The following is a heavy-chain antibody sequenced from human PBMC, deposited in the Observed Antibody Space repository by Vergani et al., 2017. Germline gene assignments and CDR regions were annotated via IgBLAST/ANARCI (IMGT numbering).Heavy chain of an antibody. V-gene: IGHV1-2*02. CDR2: INPNSGGT. Sequence: QVQLVQSGAEVKKPGASVKVSCKASGYTFTGYYMHWVRQAPGQGLEWMGWINPNSGGTNYAQKFQGRVTMTRDTSISTAYLELSRLRSADTAVYYCARDKSRAAAGHYYGMDVWGQGTTVTVSS. CDR1: GYTFTGYY. D-gene: IGHD6-13*01. CDR3: ARDKSRAAAGHYYGMDV. J-gene: IGHJ6*02.